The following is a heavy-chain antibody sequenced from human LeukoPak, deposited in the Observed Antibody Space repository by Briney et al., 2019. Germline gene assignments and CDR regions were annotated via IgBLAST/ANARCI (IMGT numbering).Heavy chain of an antibody. V-gene: IGHV4-39*01. CDR1: GGSISSSSYY. J-gene: IGHJ5*02. CDR2: IYYSGST. CDR3: ARHLPPVWWFDP. Sequence: RTSETLSLTCTVSGGSISSSSYYWGWIRQPPGKGLEWIGSIYYSGSTYYNPSLKSRVTISVDTSKNQFSLKLSSVTAADTAVYYCARHLPPVWWFDPWGQGTLVTVSS.